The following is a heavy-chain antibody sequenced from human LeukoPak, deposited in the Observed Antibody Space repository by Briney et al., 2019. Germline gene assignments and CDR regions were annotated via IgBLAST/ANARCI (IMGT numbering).Heavy chain of an antibody. Sequence: GGSLRLSCAASGFTFSSYNMNWVRQAPGKGLEWVSSISSSSSYIYYADSVKGRFTISRDNAKNSLYLQMNSLRAEDTAVYYCARDSYFDYWGDVWGQGTTVTVSS. CDR2: ISSSSSYI. J-gene: IGHJ6*02. CDR3: ARDSYFDYWGDV. CDR1: GFTFSSYN. D-gene: IGHD3-3*01. V-gene: IGHV3-21*01.